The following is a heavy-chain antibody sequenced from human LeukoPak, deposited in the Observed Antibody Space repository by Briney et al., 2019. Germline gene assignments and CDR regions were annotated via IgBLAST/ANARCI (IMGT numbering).Heavy chain of an antibody. J-gene: IGHJ6*03. Sequence: ASVKVSCKASGGTFSSYAISWVRQAPGQGLEWMGGIIPIFGTANYAQKFQGRVTITADKSTSTAYMELSSLRSEDTAVYYCARATYSSSWYGYYYYYMDVWGKGTTVTISS. CDR2: IIPIFGTA. CDR3: ARATYSSSWYGYYYYYMDV. CDR1: GGTFSSYA. V-gene: IGHV1-69*06. D-gene: IGHD6-13*01.